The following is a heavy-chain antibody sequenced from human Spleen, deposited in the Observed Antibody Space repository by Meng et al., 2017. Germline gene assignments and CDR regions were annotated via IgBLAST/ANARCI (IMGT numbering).Heavy chain of an antibody. V-gene: IGHV4-39*01. CDR1: GGSISTSGYY. Sequence: QPQLQESGPGLVKPSEALSLTCSVSGGSISTSGYYWGWIRQPPGKGLEWIGSIYYSGSTYYNPSLKSRVTISVDTSKNQFSLKLSSVTAADTAVYYCASDIAVAGTPWYFDYWGQGTLVTVSS. J-gene: IGHJ4*02. D-gene: IGHD6-19*01. CDR2: IYYSGST. CDR3: ASDIAVAGTPWYFDY.